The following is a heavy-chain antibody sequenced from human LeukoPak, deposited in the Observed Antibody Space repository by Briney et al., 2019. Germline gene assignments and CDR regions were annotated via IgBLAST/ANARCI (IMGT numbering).Heavy chain of an antibody. D-gene: IGHD6-19*01. CDR3: ARGGSDWYQDY. V-gene: IGHV4-34*01. J-gene: IGHJ4*02. CDR2: INHSGST. CDR1: GGSFSGYY. Sequence: PSETLSLTCAVYGGSFSGYYWSWIRQPPGKGLEWIGEINHSGSTNYNPSLKSRVTISVDTSKNQFSLKLSSVTAAATAVYYCARGGSDWYQDYWGQGTLVTVSS.